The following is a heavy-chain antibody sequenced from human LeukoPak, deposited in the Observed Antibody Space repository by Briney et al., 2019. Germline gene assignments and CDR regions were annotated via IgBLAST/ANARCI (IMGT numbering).Heavy chain of an antibody. Sequence: GGSLRLSCAASGFTFSSYGMHWVRQAPGKGLEWVAFIRYDGSNKYYADSVKGRFTISRDNSKNTLYLQMNSLRAEDTAVYYCAKVRTYYGSGSYHDYWGQGTLVTVSS. CDR3: AKVRTYYGSGSYHDY. D-gene: IGHD3-10*01. V-gene: IGHV3-30*02. CDR1: GFTFSSYG. J-gene: IGHJ4*02. CDR2: IRYDGSNK.